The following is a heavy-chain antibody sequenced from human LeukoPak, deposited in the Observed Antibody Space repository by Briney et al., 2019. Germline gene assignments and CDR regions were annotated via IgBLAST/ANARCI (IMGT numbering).Heavy chain of an antibody. CDR1: GFTFSSYW. V-gene: IGHV3-74*01. J-gene: IGHJ4*02. CDR3: ARGSRGAGFDY. D-gene: IGHD1-26*01. CDR2: INSDGIST. Sequence: PGGSLRLSCAASGFTFSSYWMHWVRQAPGKGLVWVSRINSDGISTTYADSVKGRFTISRDNAKNTLYLQMNSLRADDTAVYYCARGSRGAGFDYWGQGSQVTVSS.